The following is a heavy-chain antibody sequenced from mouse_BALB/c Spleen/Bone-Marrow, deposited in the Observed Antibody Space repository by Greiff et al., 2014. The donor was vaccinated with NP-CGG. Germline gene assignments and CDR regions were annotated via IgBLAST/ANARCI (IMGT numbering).Heavy chain of an antibody. CDR2: ILPGSGST. CDR1: GYTFSSYW. Sequence: VQLQQSGAELMKPGASEKISCKATGYTFSSYWIEWVKQRPGHGLEWIGEILPGSGSTNYNEKFKGKATFTADTSSNTAYMQLSSLTSEDSAVYYCARDWDPFAYWGQGTLVTVSA. J-gene: IGHJ3*01. V-gene: IGHV1-9*01. D-gene: IGHD4-1*01. CDR3: ARDWDPFAY.